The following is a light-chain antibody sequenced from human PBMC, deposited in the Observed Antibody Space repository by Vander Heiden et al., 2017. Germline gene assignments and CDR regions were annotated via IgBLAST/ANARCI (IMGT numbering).Light chain of an antibody. Sequence: DIHMTQSPSSLSASVGDRVTITCRASQSISSYLNWYQQKPGKAPKLLVYTASSLQSGGPSRFSGSGSGTDFTITISSLQPEDFATYYYQQSYSTPMYTFGQGTKLEIK. CDR3: QQSYSTPMYT. CDR1: QSISSY. J-gene: IGKJ2*01. CDR2: TAS. V-gene: IGKV1-39*01.